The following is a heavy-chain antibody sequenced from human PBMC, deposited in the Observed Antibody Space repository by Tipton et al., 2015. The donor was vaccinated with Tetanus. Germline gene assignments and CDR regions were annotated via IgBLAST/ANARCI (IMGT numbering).Heavy chain of an antibody. CDR3: ARSADNWFDP. J-gene: IGHJ5*02. CDR1: GGSFSGNY. Sequence: TLSLTCAVSGGSFSGNYWSWIRQPPGKGLEWIGEINHRGGTMYNPSLKSRVTISGDTSKNQFSLNLTSVTAADTAVYFCARSADNWFDPWGPGILVTVSS. CDR2: INHRGGT. V-gene: IGHV4-34*01.